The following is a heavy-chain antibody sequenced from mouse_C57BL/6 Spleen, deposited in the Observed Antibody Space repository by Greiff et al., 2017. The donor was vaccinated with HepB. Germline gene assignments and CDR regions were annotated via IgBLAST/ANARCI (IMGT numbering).Heavy chain of an antibody. D-gene: IGHD2-4*01. J-gene: IGHJ1*03. V-gene: IGHV1-42*01. CDR1: GYSFTGYY. Sequence: EVQLQQSGPELVKPGASVKISCKASGYSFTGYYMNWVTQSPEKSLEWIGEINPSTGGTTYNQKFKAKATLTVDKSSSTAYMQLKSLTSEDSAVYYGARKGIYYDYGDWYFDVWGTGTTVTVSS. CDR2: INPSTGGT. CDR3: ARKGIYYDYGDWYFDV.